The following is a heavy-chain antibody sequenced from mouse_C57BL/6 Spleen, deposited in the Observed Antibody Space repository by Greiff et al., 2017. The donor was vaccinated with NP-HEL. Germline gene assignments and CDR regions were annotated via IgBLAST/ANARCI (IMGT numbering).Heavy chain of an antibody. CDR1: GYAFSSSW. J-gene: IGHJ2*01. V-gene: IGHV1-82*01. CDR2: IYPGDGDT. CDR3: ARGADGNYYFDY. Sequence: QVQLQQSGPELVKPGASVKISCKASGYAFSSSWMNWVKQRPGKGLEWIGRIYPGDGDTNYNGKFKGKATLTADKSSSTAYMQLSSLTSEDSAVYFCARGADGNYYFDYWGQGTTLTVSS. D-gene: IGHD2-1*01.